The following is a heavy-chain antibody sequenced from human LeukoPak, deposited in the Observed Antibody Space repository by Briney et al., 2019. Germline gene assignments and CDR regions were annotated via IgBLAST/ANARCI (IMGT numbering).Heavy chain of an antibody. CDR3: ARVSSGWYNWFDP. V-gene: IGHV4-59*01. D-gene: IGHD6-19*01. J-gene: IGHJ5*02. Sequence: SETLSLTCTVSGGSTSTYCWSWIRQPPGKGLEWIGYIYYSGSTNYNPSLKSRVTISVDTSKNQFSLKLSSVTAADTAVYYCARVSSGWYNWFDPWGQGTLVTVSS. CDR2: IYYSGST. CDR1: GGSTSTYC.